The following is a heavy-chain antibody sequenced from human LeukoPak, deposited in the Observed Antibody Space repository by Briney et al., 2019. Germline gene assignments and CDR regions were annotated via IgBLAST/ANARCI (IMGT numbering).Heavy chain of an antibody. CDR1: GGSVNYFY. CDR3: ARSPGEMAQVFWYFDI. Sequence: PSETLSLTCTVSGGSVNYFYWSWIRQSPQQGLEWIGYTYYLGNTNYHTSFKNRVTISLDTSKNQFSLNLRSLTAADTAVYYCARSPGEMAQVFWYFDIWGPGSLVTVSS. CDR2: TYYLGNT. D-gene: IGHD5-24*01. J-gene: IGHJ2*01. V-gene: IGHV4-59*02.